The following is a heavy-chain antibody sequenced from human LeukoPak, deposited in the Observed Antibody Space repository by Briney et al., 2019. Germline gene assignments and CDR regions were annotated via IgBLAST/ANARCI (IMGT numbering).Heavy chain of an antibody. D-gene: IGHD2/OR15-2a*01. Sequence: GGSLRLSCAASGFSLTNYGMHWVRQSPGKGLVWVSHINHDGSPTNYADSVKGRFTISRDIAKNTVYLQMNSLGAEDTATYYCSRDVFSLGDSWGQGTLVTVSS. CDR2: INHDGSPT. J-gene: IGHJ4*02. CDR3: SRDVFSLGDS. V-gene: IGHV3-74*01. CDR1: GFSLTNYG.